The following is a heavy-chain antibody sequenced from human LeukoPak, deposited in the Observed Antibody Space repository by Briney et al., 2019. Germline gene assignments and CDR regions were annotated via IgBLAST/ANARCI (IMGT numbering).Heavy chain of an antibody. V-gene: IGHV4-39*01. CDR3: ATQVSSYCGGDCYSF. CDR2: IYYSGST. Sequence: PSETLSLTCTFSGGSISSSSYYWGWIRQPLGKGLEWIGSIYYSGSTYYNPSLKSRVTISVDTSKNQFSVKLSSVTAADTAVYYCATQVSSYCGGDCYSFWGQGTLVTVSS. J-gene: IGHJ4*02. CDR1: GGSISSSSYY. D-gene: IGHD2-21*02.